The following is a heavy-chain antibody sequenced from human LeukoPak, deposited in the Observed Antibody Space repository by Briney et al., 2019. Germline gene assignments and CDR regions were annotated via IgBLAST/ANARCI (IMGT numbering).Heavy chain of an antibody. J-gene: IGHJ3*02. D-gene: IGHD5-24*01. CDR2: IYYRGST. CDR3: VRVQADGHSDI. Sequence: SETLSLICTVSGGSISSYYWSWIRQPPGKGLGWIGYIYYRGSTKYNPSLESRVTISVDMSKNQFSLKLNSVTAADTAVYYCVRVQADGHSDIWGQGTMVTVSS. V-gene: IGHV4-59*01. CDR1: GGSISSYY.